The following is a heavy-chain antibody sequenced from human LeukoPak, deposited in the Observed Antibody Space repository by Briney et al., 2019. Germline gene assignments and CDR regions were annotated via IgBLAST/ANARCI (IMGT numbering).Heavy chain of an antibody. CDR2: ISNDGSNK. J-gene: IGHJ4*02. CDR3: AKVDIVATIDAGRLVDY. CDR1: GFTFSSYG. Sequence: PGGSLRLSCAASGFTFSSYGMQWFRQAPDKGLEWVAAISNDGSNKYYADSEKGRFTISRDNSKNTLYLQMNSLRAEDTAVYYCAKVDIVATIDAGRLVDYWGQGTLVTVSS. V-gene: IGHV3-30*18. D-gene: IGHD5-12*01.